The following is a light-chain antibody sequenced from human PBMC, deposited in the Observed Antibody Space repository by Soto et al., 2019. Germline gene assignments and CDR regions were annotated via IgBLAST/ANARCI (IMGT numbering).Light chain of an antibody. Sequence: DIQMTQSPSSVSASVGDSVTITCRASQSVRAWLAWYQQKEGKAPKLLIYGATSLLRGVPRRFSGSGSGTDFTLTISSLQPEDFATYYCQQSYSTPPWTFGQGTKVDIK. CDR2: GAT. V-gene: IGKV1-12*01. CDR1: QSVRAW. J-gene: IGKJ1*01. CDR3: QQSYSTPPWT.